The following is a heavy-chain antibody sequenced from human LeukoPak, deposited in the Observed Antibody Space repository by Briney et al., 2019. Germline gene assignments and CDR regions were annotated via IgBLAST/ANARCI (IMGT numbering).Heavy chain of an antibody. CDR2: IYSGGST. CDR3: AREGQQLGFDY. CDR1: GFTVSSNY. Sequence: GGSLRLSCAAPGFTVSSNYMSWVRQAPGKGLEWVSVIYSGGSTYYADSVKGRFTISRDNSKNTLYLQMNSLRAEDTAVYYCAREGQQLGFDYWGQGTLVTVSS. V-gene: IGHV3-53*01. D-gene: IGHD6-13*01. J-gene: IGHJ4*02.